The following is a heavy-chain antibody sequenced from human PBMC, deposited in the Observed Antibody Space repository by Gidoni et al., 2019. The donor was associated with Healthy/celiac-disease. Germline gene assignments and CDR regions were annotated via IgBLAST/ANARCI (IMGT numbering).Heavy chain of an antibody. CDR3: ARALGFGELYDY. CDR1: GSTFSDYY. D-gene: IGHD3-10*01. J-gene: IGHJ4*02. V-gene: IGHV3-11*05. CDR2: ISSSSSYT. Sequence: QVQLVESGGGLVKPGGSLRLSCAASGSTFSDYYMSWIRQAPGKGLGWVSYISSSSSYTNYADSVKGRFTISRDNAKNSLYLQMNSLRAEDTAVYYCARALGFGELYDYWGQGTLVTVSS.